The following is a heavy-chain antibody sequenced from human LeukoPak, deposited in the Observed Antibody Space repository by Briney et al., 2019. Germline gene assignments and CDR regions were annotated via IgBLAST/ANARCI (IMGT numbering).Heavy chain of an antibody. CDR3: ARDHGRHLAGGRYYYYMDV. CDR2: IYYSGST. Sequence: SETLSLTCTVSGGSINSHYWSWIRQPPGKGLEWIGYIYYSGSTNYNPSLKSRVIISVDTSKNQFSLKPSSVTAADTAAYYCARDHGRHLAGGRYYYYMDVWGKGTTVTVSS. J-gene: IGHJ6*03. V-gene: IGHV4-59*11. D-gene: IGHD4-23*01. CDR1: GGSINSHY.